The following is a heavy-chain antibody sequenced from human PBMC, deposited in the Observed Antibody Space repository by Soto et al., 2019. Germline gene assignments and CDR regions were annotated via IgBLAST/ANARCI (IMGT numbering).Heavy chain of an antibody. CDR3: ATTRGRGFFDN. J-gene: IGHJ4*02. CDR1: GVSITDYY. V-gene: IGHV4-4*07. CDR2: VYTSGHT. Sequence: SETLSLTCTVSGVSITDYYCTWIRQSAGKGLEWIGRVYTSGHTNFNPSLKSRVTMSVDRSKKQISLNLTSVTAADTAVYYCATTRGRGFFDNWGQGTLVTVSS. D-gene: IGHD3-16*01.